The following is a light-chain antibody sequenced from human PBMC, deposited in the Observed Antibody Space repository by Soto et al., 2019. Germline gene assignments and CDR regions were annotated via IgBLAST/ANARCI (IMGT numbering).Light chain of an antibody. V-gene: IGKV3-15*01. CDR3: QQYNNWPPWT. CDR1: QSVSSN. J-gene: IGKJ1*01. CDR2: CAS. Sequence: EIVRTQSPATLSVSPGERATLSCRASQSVSSNLAWYQQKPGQAPRLLIYCASTRATGIPARFSGSGSGTEFNLTISSLQSEDFAVYYCQQYNNWPPWTFGQGTKVEIK.